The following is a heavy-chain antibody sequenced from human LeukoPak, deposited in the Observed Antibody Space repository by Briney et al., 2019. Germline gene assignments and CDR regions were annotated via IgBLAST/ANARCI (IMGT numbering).Heavy chain of an antibody. V-gene: IGHV4-34*01. CDR3: ARGFISGWGFSYWFDP. CDR2: INHSGST. Sequence: SETLSLTCAVYGGSFSGYYWSWIRQPPGKRLEWIGEINHSGSTNYNPSLKSRVTISVDTSKNQFSLKLSSVTAADTAVYYCARGFISGWGFSYWFDPWGQGTLVTVSS. D-gene: IGHD6-19*01. J-gene: IGHJ5*02. CDR1: GGSFSGYY.